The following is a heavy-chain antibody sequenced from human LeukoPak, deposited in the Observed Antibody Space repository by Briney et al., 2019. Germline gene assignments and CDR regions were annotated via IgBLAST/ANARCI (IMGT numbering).Heavy chain of an antibody. Sequence: GGPLRLSCAASGFTFRNYWMSWVRQVPGKGLEWVVNINEGGNEKNYVDSVKGRFTASRDNAQNSLYLQMNSLRVEDTAVYYCARHPNSNWDYWGQGTLVTVSS. D-gene: IGHD6-13*01. CDR2: INEGGNEK. CDR3: ARHPNSNWDY. J-gene: IGHJ4*02. V-gene: IGHV3-7*03. CDR1: GFTFRNYW.